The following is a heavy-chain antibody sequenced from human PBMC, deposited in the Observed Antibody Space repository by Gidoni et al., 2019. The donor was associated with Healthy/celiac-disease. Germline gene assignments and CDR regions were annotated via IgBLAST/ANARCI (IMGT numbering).Heavy chain of an antibody. V-gene: IGHV7-4-1*02. CDR3: ARDISYYDSSGWIY. CDR2: INTNTGNQ. Sequence: QVPLVHYGTELKKPGASVKVSCKASGYTLTSSAMNWVRQAPGKGNEWMGWINTNTGNQTYAKGFTGRFVFSLDTSVSTAYLQISSVKAEDTAVYYCARDISYYDSSGWIYWGQGTLVTVSS. J-gene: IGHJ4*02. D-gene: IGHD3-22*01. CDR1: GYTLTSSA.